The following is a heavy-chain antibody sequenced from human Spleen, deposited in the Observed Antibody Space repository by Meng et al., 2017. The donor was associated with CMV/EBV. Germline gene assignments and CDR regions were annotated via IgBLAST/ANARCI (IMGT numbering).Heavy chain of an antibody. V-gene: IGHV4-39*07. CDR1: ISSSSYY. CDR2: IYYSGST. Sequence: ISSSSYYWGWIRQPPGKGLEWIGSIYYSGSTYYNPSLKSRVTISVDTSKNQFSLKLSSVTAADTAVYYCARDPLKGFGVVIQGAFDIWGQGTMVTVSS. CDR3: ARDPLKGFGVVIQGAFDI. J-gene: IGHJ3*02. D-gene: IGHD3-3*01.